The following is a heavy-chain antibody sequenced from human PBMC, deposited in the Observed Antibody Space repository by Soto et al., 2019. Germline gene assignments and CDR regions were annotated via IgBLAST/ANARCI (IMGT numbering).Heavy chain of an antibody. Sequence: ASVKVSCKASGYTFTNYGISWVRQAPGEGLEWVGGINTTNDKKIYAQKLQGRVTITTDTSTSTAYMELSSLRSEDTAVYYCARALTNDRDGYNFYYYYGMDVWGQGTTVTVSS. CDR1: GYTFTNYG. CDR3: ARALTNDRDGYNFYYYYGMDV. CDR2: INTTNDKK. J-gene: IGHJ6*02. V-gene: IGHV1-18*01. D-gene: IGHD5-12*01.